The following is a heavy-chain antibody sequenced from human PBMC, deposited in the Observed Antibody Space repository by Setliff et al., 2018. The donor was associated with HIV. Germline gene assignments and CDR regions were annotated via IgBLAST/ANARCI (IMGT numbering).Heavy chain of an antibody. J-gene: IGHJ4*02. V-gene: IGHV1-46*01. Sequence: ASVKVSCKASGYTFTNNYIHWVRQAPGQGLEWMGVINPSGGRTSSAQKFQGRVTMTRDTSTSTVYMGLSSLRSEDTAVYYCARGGDGYNYGDYWGQGTLVTVSS. CDR3: ARGGDGYNYGDY. CDR1: GYTFTNNY. D-gene: IGHD5-12*01. CDR2: INPSGGRT.